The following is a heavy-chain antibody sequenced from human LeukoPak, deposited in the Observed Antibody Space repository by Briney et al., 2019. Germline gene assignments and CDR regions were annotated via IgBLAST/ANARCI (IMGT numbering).Heavy chain of an antibody. J-gene: IGHJ4*02. D-gene: IGHD5-24*01. V-gene: IGHV3-21*06. CDR2: INSVAVDT. CDR1: GFQFSGYT. CDR3: AKDGGYNYSPRAPFDF. Sequence: GGSLRLSCTASGFQFSGYTMNWVRQAPGKGLEWLASINSVAVDTYYADSVRGRFTISRDNARNSLYLEMDGLRAEDTATYYCAKDGGYNYSPRAPFDFWGRGTPVTVSS.